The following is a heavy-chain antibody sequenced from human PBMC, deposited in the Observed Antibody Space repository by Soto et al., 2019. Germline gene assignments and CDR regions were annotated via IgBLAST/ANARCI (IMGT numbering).Heavy chain of an antibody. CDR2: IYFTGNT. CDR3: AGQTFTIAAASYGRSNWFDP. Sequence: SETLSLTCSASGGSITSSSHFWGWVRQPPGKGLEWIGTIYFTGNTYYTPSLKSRLTMSIDTSKNEFSLRLNSVTAADTAVYYCAGQTFTIAAASYGRSNWFDPWGQGTLVTVSS. CDR1: GGSITSSSHF. J-gene: IGHJ5*02. V-gene: IGHV4-39*01. D-gene: IGHD6-25*01.